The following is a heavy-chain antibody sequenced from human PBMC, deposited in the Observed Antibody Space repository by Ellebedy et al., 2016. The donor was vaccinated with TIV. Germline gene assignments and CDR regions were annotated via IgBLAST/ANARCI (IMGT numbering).Heavy chain of an antibody. CDR1: GYTFTSYD. Sequence: ASVKVSXXASGYTFTSYDIHWVRQAPGRGLEWMGWVNPNSGYTGYAQMFQGRVTMTRNTSINTAYMELRSLRSDDTAVYYCGTPMVGDFSYYYMDVWGKGTTVTASS. CDR2: VNPNSGYT. D-gene: IGHD5-18*01. V-gene: IGHV1-8*01. CDR3: GTPMVGDFSYYYMDV. J-gene: IGHJ6*03.